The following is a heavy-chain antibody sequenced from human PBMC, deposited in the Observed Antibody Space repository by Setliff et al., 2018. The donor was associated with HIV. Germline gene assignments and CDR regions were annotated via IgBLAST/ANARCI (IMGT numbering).Heavy chain of an antibody. V-gene: IGHV4-59*12. CDR3: ARERGFASYYGSWTYQFFDF. D-gene: IGHD3-10*01. J-gene: IGHJ4*02. Sequence: ASETLSLTCTVSGGSIRSYYWSWIRQSPGKGLEWIGYVFYNGDTAYNPSLKSRLTISVDTSKSQFSLKLTSVTAADTAVYYCARERGFASYYGSWTYQFFDFWGQGTLVTVSS. CDR1: GGSIRSYY. CDR2: VFYNGDT.